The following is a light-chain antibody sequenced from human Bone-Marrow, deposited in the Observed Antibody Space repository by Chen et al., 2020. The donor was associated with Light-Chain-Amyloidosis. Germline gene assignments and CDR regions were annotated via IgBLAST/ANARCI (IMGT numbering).Light chain of an antibody. J-gene: IGLJ3*02. CDR3: QVWDRSSDRPV. CDR2: DYS. V-gene: IGLV3-21*02. Sequence: SYVLTQPSSVSVAPGQTATIACGGNNIGSTSVHWYQQTPGQAPLLVFYDYSDRPSGIPGRLSGTNSGNTATLTIIRVEAGDEADDSCQVWDRSSDRPVFGGGTKLTVL. CDR1: NIGSTS.